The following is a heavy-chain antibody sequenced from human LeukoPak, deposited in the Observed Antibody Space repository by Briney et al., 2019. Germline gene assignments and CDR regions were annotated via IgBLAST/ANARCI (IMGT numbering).Heavy chain of an antibody. J-gene: IGHJ4*02. CDR3: AKTVGATRWGNFDY. D-gene: IGHD1-26*01. Sequence: GGSLRLSCAASGFSFSNYGMHWVRQAPGKGLEWVAVIWYDGSNKYYADSVKGRFTISRDNSKNTLYVQMSSLRDEDTAVYYCAKTVGATRWGNFDYWGQGTLVTVSS. CDR1: GFSFSNYG. CDR2: IWYDGSNK. V-gene: IGHV3-33*06.